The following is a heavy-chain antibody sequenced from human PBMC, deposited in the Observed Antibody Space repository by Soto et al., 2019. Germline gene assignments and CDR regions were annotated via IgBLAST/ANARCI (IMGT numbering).Heavy chain of an antibody. Sequence: RSDTLSLTCTVSGGSVSSGSYYWSWIRQPPGKGLEWIGYIYYSGGTNYNPSLKSRVTISVDTSKNQFSLKLSSVTAADTAVYYCAREPSGSYYGYYFDYWGQRTLVTVSS. CDR1: GGSVSSGSYY. CDR2: IYYSGGT. CDR3: AREPSGSYYGYYFDY. V-gene: IGHV4-61*01. D-gene: IGHD1-26*01. J-gene: IGHJ4*02.